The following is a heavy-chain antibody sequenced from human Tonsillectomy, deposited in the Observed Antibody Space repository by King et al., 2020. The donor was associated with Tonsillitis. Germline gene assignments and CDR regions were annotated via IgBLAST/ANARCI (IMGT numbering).Heavy chain of an antibody. CDR3: ARILCSSTSCYTYYYYYGMDV. D-gene: IGHD2-2*02. V-gene: IGHV2-26*01. CDR1: GFSLSNARMG. Sequence: TLKESGPVLVKPTETLTLTCTVSGFSLSNARMGVSWIRQPPGKALEWRAHIFSNDEKSYITSLKSRLTISKDTSKSQVVLTMTNMDPVDTATYYCARILCSSTSCYTYYYYYGMDVWGQGTTVTVSS. J-gene: IGHJ6*02. CDR2: IFSNDEK.